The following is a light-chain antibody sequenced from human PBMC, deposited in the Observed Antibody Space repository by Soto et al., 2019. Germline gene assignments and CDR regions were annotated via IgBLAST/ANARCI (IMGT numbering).Light chain of an antibody. J-gene: IGKJ1*01. CDR2: AAS. CDR1: QSVRGN. CDR3: QQYDNVPLWT. Sequence: IVMTQSPATLSVSPGERTTLSCRASQSVRGNFAWFQQKPGQAPRLLIFAASTRATDVAARFSGSGSGTEFTLTISSLQSEAFAVYYCQQYDNVPLWTFGQGTTVEIK. V-gene: IGKV3-15*01.